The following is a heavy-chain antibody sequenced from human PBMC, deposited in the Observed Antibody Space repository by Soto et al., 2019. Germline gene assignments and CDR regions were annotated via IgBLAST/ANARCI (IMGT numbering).Heavy chain of an antibody. CDR1: GGSISSGGYY. V-gene: IGHV4-31*03. J-gene: IGHJ4*02. CDR3: ARSSIKSPHFDY. CDR2: IYYSGST. Sequence: PSETLSLTCTVSGGSISSGGYYWSWIRQHPGKGLEWIGYIYYSGSTYYNPSLKSRVTISGDTSKNQFSLKLSSVTAADTAVYYCARSSIKSPHFDYWGQGTLVTVSS.